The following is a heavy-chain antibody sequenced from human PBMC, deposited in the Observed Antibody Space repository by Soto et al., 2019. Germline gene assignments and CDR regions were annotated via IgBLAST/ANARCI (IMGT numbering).Heavy chain of an antibody. V-gene: IGHV3-23*01. CDR3: ARRAFGSSRAFDI. CDR2: ISDSGGLT. Sequence: LRLSCAASGFAFSSYPLSWVRQAPEKGLEWVSGISDSGGLTYNADSVKGRFTISRDNSKNTLYLQMNSLRAEDTAVYYCARRAFGSSRAFDIWGQGTVVTV. CDR1: GFAFSSYP. D-gene: IGHD6-6*01. J-gene: IGHJ3*02.